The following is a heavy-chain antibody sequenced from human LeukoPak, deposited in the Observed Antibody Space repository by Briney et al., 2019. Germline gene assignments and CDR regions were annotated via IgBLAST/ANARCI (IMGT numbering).Heavy chain of an antibody. V-gene: IGHV4-39*01. CDR1: GGSISSSSYY. Sequence: SETLSLTCTVSGGSISSSSYYWGWIRQPPGKGLEWIGSIYYSGTTYYNPSLKSRVTISVDTSKNQFSLKLTSVTAADTAVYYCARRGYSYGILSYWGQGTLVTVSS. CDR2: IYYSGTT. J-gene: IGHJ4*02. CDR3: ARRGYSYGILSY. D-gene: IGHD5-18*01.